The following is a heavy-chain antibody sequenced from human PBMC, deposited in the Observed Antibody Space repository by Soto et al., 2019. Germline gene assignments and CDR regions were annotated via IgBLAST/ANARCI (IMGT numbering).Heavy chain of an antibody. V-gene: IGHV3-73*02. D-gene: IGHD2-15*01. J-gene: IGHJ3*02. CDR1: GFTFSGSA. CDR3: VRYCSGGSCPDALDI. Sequence: EVQLVESGGGLVQPGGSLKLSCVASGFTFSGSAMHWVRQASGKGLEWVGRIRSKANSDATAYGASVKGRFTISRDESKNTAHLQMNSLKTEDTAVYYCVRYCSGGSCPDALDIWGQGTMVTVSS. CDR2: IRSKANSDAT.